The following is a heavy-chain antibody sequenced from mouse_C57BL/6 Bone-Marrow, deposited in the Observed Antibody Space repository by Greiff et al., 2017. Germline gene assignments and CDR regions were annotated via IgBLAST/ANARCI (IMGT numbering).Heavy chain of an antibody. CDR1: GFTFSDYG. CDR3: ARRGLRWYFDV. J-gene: IGHJ1*03. D-gene: IGHD1-1*01. V-gene: IGHV5-15*04. Sequence: DVKLVESGGGLVQPGGSLKLSCAASGFTFSDYGMAWVRQAPRKGPEWVAFISNLAYSIYYADTVTGRFTISRENAKNTLYLEMSSLRSEDTAMYYCARRGLRWYFDVWGTGTTVTVSS. CDR2: ISNLAYSI.